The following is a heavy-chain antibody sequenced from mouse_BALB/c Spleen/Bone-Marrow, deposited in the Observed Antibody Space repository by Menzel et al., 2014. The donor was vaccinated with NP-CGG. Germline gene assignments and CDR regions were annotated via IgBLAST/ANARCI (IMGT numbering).Heavy chain of an antibody. CDR3: ARGDKGDYFDY. CDR2: IHPNSGNT. CDR1: GYTFTSSW. V-gene: IGHV1S130*01. Sequence: QVQLKQSGSVLVRPGASVKPSCKASGYTFTSSWMHWAKQRPGQGLEWIGEIHPNSGNTNYNEKFKGKATLTVDASSSTAYVDLSSLTSEDSAVYYCARGDKGDYFDYWGQGTTLTVSS. J-gene: IGHJ2*01.